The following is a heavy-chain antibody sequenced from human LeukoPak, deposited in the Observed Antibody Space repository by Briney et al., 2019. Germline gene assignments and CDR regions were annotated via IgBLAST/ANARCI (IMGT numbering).Heavy chain of an antibody. CDR3: ARRHYGGNGYDY. V-gene: IGHV4-59*08. Sequence: PETLSLTCTVSGGSISSYYWSWIRQPPGKGLEWIGYIYFSGSTNYNPSLKSRVTISVDTSKNQFSLNLSSVTAADTAVYYCARRHYGGNGYDYWGQGTLVTVSS. D-gene: IGHD4-23*01. CDR1: GGSISSYY. CDR2: IYFSGST. J-gene: IGHJ4*02.